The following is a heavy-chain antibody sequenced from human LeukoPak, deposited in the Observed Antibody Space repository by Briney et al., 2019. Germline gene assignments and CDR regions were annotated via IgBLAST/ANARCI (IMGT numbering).Heavy chain of an antibody. CDR2: ISGSGGST. Sequence: PGGSLRLSCAASGFTFSSYAMSWVRQASGKGLEWVSAISGSGGSTYYADSVKGRFTISRDNSKNTLYLQMNSLRAEDTAVYYCAKDNFRGKAVVVITTRFDYWGQGTLVTVSS. V-gene: IGHV3-23*01. CDR1: GFTFSSYA. CDR3: AKDNFRGKAVVVITTRFDY. D-gene: IGHD3-22*01. J-gene: IGHJ4*02.